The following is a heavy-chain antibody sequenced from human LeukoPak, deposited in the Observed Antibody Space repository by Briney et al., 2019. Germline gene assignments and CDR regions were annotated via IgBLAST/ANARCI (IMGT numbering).Heavy chain of an antibody. CDR2: ISAYNGNT. CDR3: ARDYRKGYYYYYGMDV. V-gene: IGHV1-18*01. J-gene: IGHJ6*02. CDR1: GYTFTSYG. D-gene: IGHD1-26*01. Sequence: ASVKVSCKASGYTFTSYGISWVRQAPGQGLEWMGWISAYNGNTNYAQKLQGRVTMTTDTSTSTAYMELRSLRSDDTAVYYCARDYRKGYYYYYGMDVWGQGTTVTVSS.